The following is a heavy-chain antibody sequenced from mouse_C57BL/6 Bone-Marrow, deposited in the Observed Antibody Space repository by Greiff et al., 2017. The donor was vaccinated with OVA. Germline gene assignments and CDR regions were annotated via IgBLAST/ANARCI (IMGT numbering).Heavy chain of an antibody. CDR1: GYTFTSYW. J-gene: IGHJ2*01. CDR3: AREELIYYGYFDY. D-gene: IGHD2-1*01. V-gene: IGHV1-61*01. CDR2: IYPSDSET. Sequence: VQLQQPGAELVRPGSSVKLSCKASGYTFTSYWMDWVKQRPGQGLEWIGNIYPSDSETHYNQKFKDKATLTVDKSSSTAYMQLSSLTSEDSAVYYCAREELIYYGYFDYWGQGTTLTVSS.